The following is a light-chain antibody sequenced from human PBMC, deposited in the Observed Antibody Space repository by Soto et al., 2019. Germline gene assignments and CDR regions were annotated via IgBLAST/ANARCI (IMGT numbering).Light chain of an antibody. CDR2: ATS. J-gene: IGLJ3*02. CDR1: ISDVGNYNL. CDR3: TSFARGSTLV. V-gene: IGLV2-23*01. Sequence: QSALTQPAAVSGSPGQSITISCTGTISDVGNYNLVSWYQQYPGKAPKLMIYATSKRPSGVSNRFSGSKSGDTASLTISGLQAEDEADYYCTSFARGSTLVFGGGTKLIVL.